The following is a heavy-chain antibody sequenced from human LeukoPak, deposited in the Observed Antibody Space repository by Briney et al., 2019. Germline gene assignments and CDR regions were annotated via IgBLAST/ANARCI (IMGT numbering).Heavy chain of an antibody. CDR1: GVSISSDGYY. Sequence: SETLSLTCSVTGVSISSDGYYWSWVRQLPGKGLEWIGYIYHTGSTYYNPSLKSRVTMAVDRSKNQFSLKLTSMTTADTAVYYCAVGRRVTIADYWGQGTLVTVSS. J-gene: IGHJ4*02. V-gene: IGHV4-30-2*01. CDR3: AVGRRVTIADY. CDR2: IYHTGST. D-gene: IGHD4-17*01.